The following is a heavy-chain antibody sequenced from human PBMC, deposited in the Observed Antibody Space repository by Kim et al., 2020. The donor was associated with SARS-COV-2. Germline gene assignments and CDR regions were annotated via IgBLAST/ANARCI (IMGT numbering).Heavy chain of an antibody. J-gene: IGHJ6*02. CDR1: GGSISSYY. CDR2: IYYSGST. D-gene: IGHD6-19*01. Sequence: SETLSLTCTVSGGSISSYYWSWIRQPPGKGLEWIGYIYYSGSTNYNPSLKSLVTISVDTSKNQFSLKLSSLTAADTAVYYVARLRPEEYSSGYYYYYYGMDVWGQGTTVTVSS. CDR3: ARLRPEEYSSGYYYYYYGMDV. V-gene: IGHV4-59*08.